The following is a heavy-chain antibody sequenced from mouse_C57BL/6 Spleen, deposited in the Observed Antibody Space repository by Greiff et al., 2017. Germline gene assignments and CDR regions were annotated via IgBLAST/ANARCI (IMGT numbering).Heavy chain of an antibody. V-gene: IGHV1-26*01. CDR2: INPNNGGT. J-gene: IGHJ4*01. D-gene: IGHD1-1*01. CDR1: GYTFTDYY. CDR3: ATYGSSRSYAMDY. Sequence: VQLQQSGPELVKPGASVKISCKASGYTFTDYYMNWVKQSHGKSLEWIGDINPNNGGTSYNQKFKGKATLTVDKSSSTAYMELRSLTSEDSAVDYCATYGSSRSYAMDYWGQGTSVTVSS.